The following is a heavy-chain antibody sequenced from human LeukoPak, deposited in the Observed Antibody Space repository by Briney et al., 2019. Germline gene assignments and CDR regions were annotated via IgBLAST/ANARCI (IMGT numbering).Heavy chain of an antibody. CDR2: IYSGGST. D-gene: IGHD3-10*01. Sequence: GGSLRLSCAASGFTFSTYSMNWVRQAPGKGLEWVSVIYSGGSTYYADSVKGRFTISRDNSKNTLYLQMNSLRAEDTAVYYCARVYGSGSHTVDYYYYYMDVWGKGTTVTVSS. V-gene: IGHV3-53*01. CDR3: ARVYGSGSHTVDYYYYYMDV. CDR1: GFTFSTYS. J-gene: IGHJ6*03.